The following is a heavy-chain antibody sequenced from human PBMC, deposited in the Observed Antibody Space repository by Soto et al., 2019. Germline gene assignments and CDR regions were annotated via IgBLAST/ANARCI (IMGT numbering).Heavy chain of an antibody. CDR2: ITGSGDST. CDR1: GFVFSTFA. Sequence: GGSLRLSCAASGFVFSTFAMSWVRQSPGKGLEWVSTITGSGDSTYYADFMRGRFTISRDNLKNTVYLQIKSLRAEDTAVYYCSRDRGGVVPYYFEYRGQGTHVTVSS. D-gene: IGHD2-15*01. V-gene: IGHV3-23*01. J-gene: IGHJ4*02. CDR3: SRDRGGVVPYYFEY.